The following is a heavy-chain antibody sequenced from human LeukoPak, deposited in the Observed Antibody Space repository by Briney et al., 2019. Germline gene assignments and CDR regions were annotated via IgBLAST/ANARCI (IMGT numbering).Heavy chain of an antibody. Sequence: GGSLRLSCAASGFTFSSYWMSWVRQAPGKGLEWVSSISSSSSYIYYADSVKGRFTISRDNAKNSLYLHMNSLRAEDTAVYYGARDSSGWADKFDYWGQGTLVTVSS. V-gene: IGHV3-21*01. J-gene: IGHJ4*02. D-gene: IGHD6-19*01. CDR1: GFTFSSYW. CDR3: ARDSSGWADKFDY. CDR2: ISSSSSYI.